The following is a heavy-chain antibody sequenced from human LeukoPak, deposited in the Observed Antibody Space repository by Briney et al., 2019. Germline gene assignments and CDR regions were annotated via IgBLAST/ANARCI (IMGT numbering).Heavy chain of an antibody. Sequence: GESLKISCKGSGYSFTSYWISWVRQMPGKGLEWMGRIVPSDSYTNYSPSFQGHVTISADKSISTAYLQWSSLKASDTAMYYCARHASGWGPYYYGMDVWGQGTTVTVSS. D-gene: IGHD6-19*01. J-gene: IGHJ6*02. V-gene: IGHV5-10-1*01. CDR1: GYSFTSYW. CDR3: ARHASGWGPYYYGMDV. CDR2: IVPSDSYT.